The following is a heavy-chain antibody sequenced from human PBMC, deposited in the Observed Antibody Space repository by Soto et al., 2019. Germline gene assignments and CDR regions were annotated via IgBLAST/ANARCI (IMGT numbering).Heavy chain of an antibody. V-gene: IGHV3-23*01. D-gene: IGHD3-22*01. CDR1: GFNFSSYA. Sequence: GGSLRLSCAASGFNFSSYAMSWVRQAPGKGLEWVSAISGSGGSTYYADSVKGRFTISRDNSKNTLYLQMNSLRAEDTAVYYCAKDTTPTRNYYDSSGYPDYWGQGTLVTVSS. CDR3: AKDTTPTRNYYDSSGYPDY. J-gene: IGHJ4*02. CDR2: ISGSGGST.